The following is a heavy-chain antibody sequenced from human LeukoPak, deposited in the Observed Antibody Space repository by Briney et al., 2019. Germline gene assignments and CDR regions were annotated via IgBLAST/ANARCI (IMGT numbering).Heavy chain of an antibody. CDR3: ARDTGATRGLFDY. J-gene: IGHJ4*02. D-gene: IGHD1-26*01. V-gene: IGHV1-69*13. CDR1: GGTFSSYA. Sequence: SVKVSCKASGGTFSSYAISWVRQAPGQGLEWMGGIIPIFGTANYAQKFQGRVTITADESTSTAYMELSSLRSEDTAVYYCARDTGATRGLFDYWGQGTLVTVSS. CDR2: IIPIFGTA.